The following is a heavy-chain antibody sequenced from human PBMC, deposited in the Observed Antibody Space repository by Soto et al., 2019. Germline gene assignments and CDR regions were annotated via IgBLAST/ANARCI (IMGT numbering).Heavy chain of an antibody. D-gene: IGHD4-17*01. CDR2: NYYRGST. Sequence: QVQLQESGPGLVKPSQTLSLTCTVSGGSISSGDYYWSWIRQPPGKGLEWIGYNYYRGSTYYNPSLKSRVTISVDTSKNQSALKLSSVTAADTAVYYCAIRTRDYGDWAGFGPWGQGTLVTVSS. CDR3: AIRTRDYGDWAGFGP. J-gene: IGHJ5*02. CDR1: GGSISSGDYY. V-gene: IGHV4-30-4*01.